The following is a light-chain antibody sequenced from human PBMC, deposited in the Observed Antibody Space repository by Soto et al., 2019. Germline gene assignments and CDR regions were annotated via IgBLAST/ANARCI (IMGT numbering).Light chain of an antibody. CDR2: HAS. Sequence: DIQMTQSPSTLSASVGDRVTIICRASQSITDSLAWYLQKPGKAPELLIYHASSLESGVPSRFSGSGSGTEFSLTISSPQPDDFATYYCQQYHSYSLTFGGGTKVEI. CDR3: QQYHSYSLT. J-gene: IGKJ4*01. V-gene: IGKV1-5*02. CDR1: QSITDS.